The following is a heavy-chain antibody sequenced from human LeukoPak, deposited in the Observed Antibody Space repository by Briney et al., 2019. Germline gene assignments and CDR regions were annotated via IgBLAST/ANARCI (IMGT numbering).Heavy chain of an antibody. CDR3: ARKVAVAGPWFDP. Sequence: PSETLSLTCAVYGGSFSGYYWSWIRQPPGKGLEWIGEINHSGSTNYNPSLKSRVTISVDTSQNQFSLKLSSVTAADTAVYYCARKVAVAGPWFDPWGQGTLVTVSS. D-gene: IGHD6-19*01. CDR1: GGSFSGYY. CDR2: INHSGST. J-gene: IGHJ5*02. V-gene: IGHV4-34*01.